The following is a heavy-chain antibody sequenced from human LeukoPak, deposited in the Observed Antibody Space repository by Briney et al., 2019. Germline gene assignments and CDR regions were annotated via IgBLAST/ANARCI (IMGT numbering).Heavy chain of an antibody. CDR1: GFLFNKYW. V-gene: IGHV3-7*01. CDR3: GRLRSLDQ. D-gene: IGHD5-24*01. J-gene: IGHJ4*02. Sequence: GRSLRLSCAASGFLFNKYWMTWVRQAPGKGLEWVANIKEDDSEIYYVDSVKGRFTISRDNAKKSLYLHMSSLRVEDTAVYFCGRLRSLDQWGQGTLVTVSS. CDR2: IKEDDSEI.